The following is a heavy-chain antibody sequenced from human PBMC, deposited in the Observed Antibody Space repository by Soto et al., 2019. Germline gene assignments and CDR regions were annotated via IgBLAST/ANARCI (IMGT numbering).Heavy chain of an antibody. CDR3: SRGAAAAGTDWFDA. Sequence: EMQLLESGGGLVQPGGSLRLSCAASGFTFISYGMTWVRQAPGKGLEWVSGITNTGRNTYYAESVKGRFTISRDNSKNVVYLHMNSLRAEDTAVYYCSRGAAAAGTDWFDAWGQGTLVIVSS. J-gene: IGHJ5*02. CDR2: ITNTGRNT. CDR1: GFTFISYG. V-gene: IGHV3-23*01. D-gene: IGHD6-13*01.